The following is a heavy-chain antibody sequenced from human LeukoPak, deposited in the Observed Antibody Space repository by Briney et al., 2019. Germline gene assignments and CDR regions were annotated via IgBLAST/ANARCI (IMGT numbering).Heavy chain of an antibody. Sequence: SETLSLTCTVSGGSISGYYWTWVRQSPGKGLEWIGYIYYTGSTNYNPSLKSRLTISVDTSKNQFSLKLSSVTAADTAVYYCASRPPDTSYMAYFDYWGQGTLVTVSS. CDR3: ASRPPDTSYMAYFDY. CDR1: GGSISGYY. V-gene: IGHV4-59*08. D-gene: IGHD2-2*02. CDR2: IYYTGST. J-gene: IGHJ4*02.